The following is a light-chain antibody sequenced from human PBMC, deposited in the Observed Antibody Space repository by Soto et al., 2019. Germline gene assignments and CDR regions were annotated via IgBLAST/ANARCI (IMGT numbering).Light chain of an antibody. Sequence: QSVLTQSSSASASLGSSVKLTCTLSSGYSTYIIAWHQQQPGKARRYLMKVERSGSYNKGSGVPDRFSGSSSGADRYLTISNLQSEDEADYYCETWDSNTFVVFGGGTKLTVL. CDR3: ETWDSNTFVV. J-gene: IGLJ2*01. CDR2: VERSGSY. V-gene: IGLV4-60*03. CDR1: SGYSTYI.